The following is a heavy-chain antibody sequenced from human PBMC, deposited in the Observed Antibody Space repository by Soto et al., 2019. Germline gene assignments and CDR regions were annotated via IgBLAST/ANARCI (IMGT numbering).Heavy chain of an antibody. D-gene: IGHD2-2*01. CDR1: GGSISSGGYY. CDR3: ARGGDVVVPDAMGGLGWFDP. J-gene: IGHJ5*02. Sequence: QVQLQESGPGLVKPSQTLSLTCTVSGGSISSGGYYWSWIRQHPGKGLEWIGYIYYSGSTYYNPSLKSRVTISVDTSKNQFSLKLSSVTAADTAVYYCARGGDVVVPDAMGGLGWFDPWGQGTLVTVSS. V-gene: IGHV4-31*03. CDR2: IYYSGST.